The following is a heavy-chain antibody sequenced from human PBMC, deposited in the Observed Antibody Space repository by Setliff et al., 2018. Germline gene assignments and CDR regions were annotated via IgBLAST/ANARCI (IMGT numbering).Heavy chain of an antibody. V-gene: IGHV1-3*01. CDR1: GYTFTSYA. CDR3: ARDLLYSGSYFGYYYGMDV. CDR2: INAGNGNT. J-gene: IGHJ6*02. Sequence: ASVKVSCKASGYTFTSYAMHWVRQAPGQRLEWMGWINAGNGNTKYSQKFQGRVTITRDTSASTAYMELSSLRSEDTAVYYCARDLLYSGSYFGYYYGMDVWGQGTTVTVSS. D-gene: IGHD1-26*01.